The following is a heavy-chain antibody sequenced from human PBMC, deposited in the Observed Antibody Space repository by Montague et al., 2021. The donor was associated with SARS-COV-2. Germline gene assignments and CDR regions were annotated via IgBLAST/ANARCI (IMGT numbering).Heavy chain of an antibody. J-gene: IGHJ6*02. CDR1: GGSISSYY. Sequence: SETLSLTCTVSGGSISSYYWSWIRQPAGQGLEWIGRIYSCGSTNFNPSLKIRITMSVDPSKSQFSLKLTSGTAADTAVYYCARVSTLVRGVFISDAMDVWGQGTTVTVSS. D-gene: IGHD3-10*01. CDR3: ARVSTLVRGVFISDAMDV. V-gene: IGHV4-4*07. CDR2: IYSCGST.